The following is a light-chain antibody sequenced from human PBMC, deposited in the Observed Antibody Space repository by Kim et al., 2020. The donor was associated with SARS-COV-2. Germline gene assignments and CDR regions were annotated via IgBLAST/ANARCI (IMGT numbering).Light chain of an antibody. CDR1: SLRSYY. CDR2: GKN. J-gene: IGLJ2*01. V-gene: IGLV3-19*01. Sequence: LGQTDRITCQGDSLRSYYASWYKQKPGQAPVLVIYGKNNRPSGIPDRFSGSSSGNTASLTITGAQAEDEADYYCNSRDSSGNHYVVFGGGTQLTVL. CDR3: NSRDSSGNHYVV.